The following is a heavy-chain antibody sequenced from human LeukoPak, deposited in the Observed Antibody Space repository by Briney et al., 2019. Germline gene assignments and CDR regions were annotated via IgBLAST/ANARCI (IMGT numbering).Heavy chain of an antibody. CDR1: GDSVSSNSAA. CDR3: VFQLWLSGTFDY. D-gene: IGHD5-18*01. Sequence: SQTLSLTCAISGDSVSSNSAAWNWIRQSPSRGLEWLGRTYYRSKLYNDYAVSVKSRITINPDTSKNQFSLQLNSVTPEDTAVYYCVFQLWLSGTFDYWGQGTLVTVSS. J-gene: IGHJ4*02. V-gene: IGHV6-1*01. CDR2: TYYRSKLYN.